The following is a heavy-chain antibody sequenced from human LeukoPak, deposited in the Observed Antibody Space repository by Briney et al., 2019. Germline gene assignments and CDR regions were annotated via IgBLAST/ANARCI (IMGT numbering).Heavy chain of an antibody. CDR3: ASGGVRGVIISNWFDP. Sequence: SLNVSCKASGYTFTGYYMHWVQQAPGQGLEWMGGIIPIFGTANYAQKFQGRVTITADESTSTAYMELSSLRSEGTAVYYCASGGVRGVIISNWFDPWGQGTLVTVSS. CDR2: IIPIFGTA. CDR1: GYTFTGYY. D-gene: IGHD3-10*01. V-gene: IGHV1-69*13. J-gene: IGHJ5*02.